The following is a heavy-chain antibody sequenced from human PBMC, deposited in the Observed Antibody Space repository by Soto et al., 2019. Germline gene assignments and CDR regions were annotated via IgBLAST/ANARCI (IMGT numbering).Heavy chain of an antibody. CDR2: INAGNGNT. J-gene: IGHJ4*02. D-gene: IGHD2-15*01. V-gene: IGHV1-3*01. CDR3: ARGPGGPDGPGDY. Sequence: ASVKVSCKASGYTFTSYAMHWVRQAPGQRLEWMGWINAGNGNTKYSQKFQGRVTITRDTSASTAYMELSSLRSEDTAVYYCARGPGGPDGPGDYWGQGTLVAVSS. CDR1: GYTFTSYA.